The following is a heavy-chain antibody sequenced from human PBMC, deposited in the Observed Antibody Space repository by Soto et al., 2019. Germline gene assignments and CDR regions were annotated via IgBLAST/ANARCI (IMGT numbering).Heavy chain of an antibody. Sequence: PSETLSLTCTVSGGPITSQAWSWVRQPAGKRLEWIGLVYLSGSTRLNPSLESRVTVSVDTSKNQFFLKMTSMNSLRDEDTAVYYCAKDSGLPGFGTLIHAFDVWGQGTMVTVSS. CDR3: AKDSGLPGFGTLIHAFDV. CDR1: GGPITSQA. CDR2: VYLSGST. J-gene: IGHJ3*01. V-gene: IGHV4-4*07. D-gene: IGHD3-10*01.